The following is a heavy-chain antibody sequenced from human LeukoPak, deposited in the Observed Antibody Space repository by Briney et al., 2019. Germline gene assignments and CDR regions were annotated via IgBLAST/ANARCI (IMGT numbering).Heavy chain of an antibody. J-gene: IGHJ4*02. D-gene: IGHD6-19*01. V-gene: IGHV4-39*02. CDR1: GGSISSSSYY. CDR3: ARDIAVAWLRGYFDY. Sequence: SETLSLTCTVSGGSISSSSYYWGWIRQPPGKGLEWIGSIYYSGSTYYNPSLKSRVTISEDTSKNQFSLKLTSVTAADTAVYYCARDIAVAWLRGYFDYWGQGTLVTVSS. CDR2: IYYSGST.